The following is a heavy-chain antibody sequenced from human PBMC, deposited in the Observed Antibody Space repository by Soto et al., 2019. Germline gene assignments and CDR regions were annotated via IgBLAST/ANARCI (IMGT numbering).Heavy chain of an antibody. J-gene: IGHJ4*02. CDR2: ISVNNGNT. V-gene: IGHV1-18*04. Sequence: ASVKVSCKASGYSFSSYGITWVRQAPGQGLEWTGWISVNNGNTKYAQKFQGRVTMSTDTSTSTAYMELRSLRSDDTAMYYCATKRGALSTHDYWGQGTLVTVSS. CDR1: GYSFSSYG. CDR3: ATKRGALSTHDY. D-gene: IGHD3-10*01.